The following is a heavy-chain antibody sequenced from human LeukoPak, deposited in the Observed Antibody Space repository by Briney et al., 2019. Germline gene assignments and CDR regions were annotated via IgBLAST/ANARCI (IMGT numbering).Heavy chain of an antibody. CDR3: ARNRRKYYDYVWGSYRYTSYYFDY. V-gene: IGHV4-39*01. CDR2: IYYSGST. Sequence: SPSETLSLTCTVSGGSISSSSYYWGWIRQPPGKGLEWIGSIYYSGSTYYNPSLKSRVTISVDTSKNQFSLKLSSVTAADTAVYYCARNRRKYYDYVWGSYRYTSYYFDYWGQGTLVTVSS. CDR1: GGSISSSSYY. D-gene: IGHD3-16*02. J-gene: IGHJ4*02.